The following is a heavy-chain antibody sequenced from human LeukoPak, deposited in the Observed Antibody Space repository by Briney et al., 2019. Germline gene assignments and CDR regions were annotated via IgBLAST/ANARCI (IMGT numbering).Heavy chain of an antibody. CDR2: IYNSGNT. J-gene: IGHJ4*02. CDR3: ARGSFDSSGYYVFDY. D-gene: IGHD3-22*01. V-gene: IGHV4-4*07. Sequence: PSETLSLTCSVSGASISTNYWSWIRQPAGKGLEWIGRIYNSGNTNYSPSLESRVTMSAGTSKNHFSLRLTSVTAADTAVYYCARGSFDSSGYYVFDYWGQGRLVTVSS. CDR1: GASISTNY.